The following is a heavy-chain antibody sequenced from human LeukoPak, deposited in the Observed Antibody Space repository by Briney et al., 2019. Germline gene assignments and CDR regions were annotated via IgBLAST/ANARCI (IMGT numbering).Heavy chain of an antibody. J-gene: IGHJ3*02. CDR2: IIPILGIA. CDR1: GGTFSSYA. V-gene: IGHV1-69*04. CDR3: ARDGPRSDAFDI. Sequence: ASVKVSCKGSGGTFSSYAISWVRQAPGQGLEWMGRIIPILGIANYAQKFQGRVTITADKSTSTAYMELSSLRSEDTAVYYCARDGPRSDAFDIWGQGTMVTVSS.